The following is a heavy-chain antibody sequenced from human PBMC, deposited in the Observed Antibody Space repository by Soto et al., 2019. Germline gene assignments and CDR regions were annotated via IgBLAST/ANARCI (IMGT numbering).Heavy chain of an antibody. Sequence: ASVKVSCKASGYTFTSYAMHWVRQAPGQRLEWMGWINAGNGNTKYSQKFQGRVTITRDTSASTAYMELSSVTAADTAVYYCARHQYHSSGPSAYWGQGTLVTVSS. CDR3: ARHQYHSSGPSAY. J-gene: IGHJ4*02. D-gene: IGHD3-22*01. CDR2: INAGNGNT. V-gene: IGHV1-3*01. CDR1: GYTFTSYA.